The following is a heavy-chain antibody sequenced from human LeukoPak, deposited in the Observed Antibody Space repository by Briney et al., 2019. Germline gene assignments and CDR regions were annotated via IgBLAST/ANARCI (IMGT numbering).Heavy chain of an antibody. D-gene: IGHD1-1*01. V-gene: IGHV3-23*01. J-gene: IGHJ3*02. CDR1: GFTFSSYS. Sequence: GGSLRLSCAASGFTFSSYSMNWVRQAPGKGLEWVSATSGGGGSIYYADSVKGRFTISRDNSKNTLYLQMNSLRAEDTAIYYRTKGDTTNCHGCTFDMGGQGTMVTVSS. CDR3: TKGDTTNCHGCTFDM. CDR2: TSGGGGSI.